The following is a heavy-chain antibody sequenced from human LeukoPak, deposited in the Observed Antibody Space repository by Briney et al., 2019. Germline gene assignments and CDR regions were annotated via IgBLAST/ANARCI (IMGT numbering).Heavy chain of an antibody. V-gene: IGHV4-38-2*02. J-gene: IGHJ3*02. CDR3: ARDFANDAFDI. CDR2: IYHSGST. Sequence: PSETLSLTCTVSGYSISSGYYWGWIRQPPGKGLEWIGSIYHSGSTYYNPSLKSRVTISVDTSKNQFSLKLSSVTAADTAVYYCARDFANDAFDIWGQGTMVTVSS. CDR1: GYSISSGYY.